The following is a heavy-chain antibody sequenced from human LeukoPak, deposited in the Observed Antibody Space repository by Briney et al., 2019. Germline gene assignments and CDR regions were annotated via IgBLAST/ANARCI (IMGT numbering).Heavy chain of an antibody. CDR3: ARDPAHSSTSYPSLYYYMDV. Sequence: ASVKVSCKASGYTFTSYYMHWVRQAPGQGLEWMGIINPSGGSTSYAQKFQGRVTMTRDMSTSTVYMELSSPRSEDTAVYYCARDPAHSSTSYPSLYYYMDVWGKGTTVTVSS. D-gene: IGHD2-2*01. V-gene: IGHV1-46*01. CDR1: GYTFTSYY. CDR2: INPSGGST. J-gene: IGHJ6*03.